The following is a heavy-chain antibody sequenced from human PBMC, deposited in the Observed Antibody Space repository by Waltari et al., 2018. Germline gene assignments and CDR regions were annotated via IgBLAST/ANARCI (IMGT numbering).Heavy chain of an antibody. D-gene: IGHD1-26*01. CDR1: GGSFSGYY. CDR3: ARGNGGYSD. J-gene: IGHJ4*02. CDR2: VDQGGSA. V-gene: IGHV4-34*02. Sequence: QVQLQQWGAGLLKPSETLSLTCGVSGGSFSGYYWGWIRQPPGKGLEWIGEVDQGGSATYHPSLKSRVTMSVDTSSNQFSLKMISVTAADTAVYYCARGNGGYSDWGPGALVAVSS.